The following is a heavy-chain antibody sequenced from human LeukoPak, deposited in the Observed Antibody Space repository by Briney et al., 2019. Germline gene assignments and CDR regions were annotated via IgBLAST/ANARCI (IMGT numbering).Heavy chain of an antibody. V-gene: IGHV3-30*02. CDR1: GFTFSSYG. D-gene: IGHD2-2*01. CDR2: IRYDGSNK. CDR3: AVVPASISDAFDI. Sequence: GGSLRLSCAASGFTFSSYGMHWVRQAPGKGLEWVALIRYDGSNKYYADSVKGRFTISRDNSKNTLFLQMNSLRAEDTAVYYCAVVPASISDAFDIWGQGTMVTVSS. J-gene: IGHJ3*02.